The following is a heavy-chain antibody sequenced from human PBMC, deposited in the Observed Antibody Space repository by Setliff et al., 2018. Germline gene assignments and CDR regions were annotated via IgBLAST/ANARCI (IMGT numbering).Heavy chain of an antibody. J-gene: IGHJ3*02. D-gene: IGHD3-3*01. CDR2: INHSGST. CDR3: ARGKTFFGAFIRAFDI. CDR1: GGSFSGYY. Sequence: SETLSLTCAVYGGSFSGYYWSWIRQPPGKGLEWIGEINHSGSTNYNPSLKSRVTMSVDTSKNQFSLKLSPVTAADTAVYHCARGKTFFGAFIRAFDIWGQGRMVTVSS. V-gene: IGHV4-34*01.